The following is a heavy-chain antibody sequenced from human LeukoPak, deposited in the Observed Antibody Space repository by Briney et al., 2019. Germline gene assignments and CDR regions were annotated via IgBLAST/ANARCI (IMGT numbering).Heavy chain of an antibody. V-gene: IGHV4-59*08. CDR3: ARRRERRRTDRFDYFDY. CDR1: GGSISSYY. Sequence: SETLSLTCTVSGGSISSYYWTWIRQPPGKGLEWLGYIFYSGSTNYIPSLRSRVTISVDTSKNQFSLKLSSVTAADTAVYYCARRRERRRTDRFDYFDYWGQGALVAVSS. CDR2: IFYSGST. D-gene: IGHD1-26*01. J-gene: IGHJ4*02.